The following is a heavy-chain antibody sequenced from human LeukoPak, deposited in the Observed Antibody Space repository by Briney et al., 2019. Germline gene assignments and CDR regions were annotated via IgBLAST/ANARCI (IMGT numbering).Heavy chain of an antibody. CDR3: ARADCSGGSCFFDY. D-gene: IGHD2-15*01. Sequence: ASETLSLTCTVSGGSISSYYWSWIRQPAGKGLEWIGRIYTGGSTNYNPSLKSRVTMSVDTSKNQFSLKLSSVTAADTAVYYCARADCSGGSCFFDYWGQGTLVTVSS. CDR2: IYTGGST. V-gene: IGHV4-4*07. CDR1: GGSISSYY. J-gene: IGHJ4*02.